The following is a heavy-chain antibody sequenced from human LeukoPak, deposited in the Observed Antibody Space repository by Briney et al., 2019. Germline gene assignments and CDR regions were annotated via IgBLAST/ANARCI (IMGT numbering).Heavy chain of an antibody. CDR1: GGSISSYY. CDR2: IYHSGST. V-gene: IGHV4-59*01. D-gene: IGHD5-18*01. J-gene: IGHJ4*02. Sequence: SETLSLTCTVSGGSISSYYLSWIRQLPGKGLEWIGYIYHSGSTNYNPSLKSRVTISVDTSKNQLSLKLSSVTAADTAVYYCARDTDGTATFDYWGQGTLVTVSS. CDR3: ARDTDGTATFDY.